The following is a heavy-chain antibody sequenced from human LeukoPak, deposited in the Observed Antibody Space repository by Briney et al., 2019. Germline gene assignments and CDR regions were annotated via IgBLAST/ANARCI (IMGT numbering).Heavy chain of an antibody. CDR1: GGSISSGDYY. Sequence: SETLSLTCTVSGGSISSGDYYWSWIRQPPGKGLEWIGYIHYSGSTYYNPSLKSRVTISVDTSKNQFSLKLSSVTAADTAVYYCASFNYYDSSGYYYVLEAFDIWGQGTMVTVSS. CDR3: ASFNYYDSSGYYYVLEAFDI. V-gene: IGHV4-30-4*08. J-gene: IGHJ3*02. D-gene: IGHD3-22*01. CDR2: IHYSGST.